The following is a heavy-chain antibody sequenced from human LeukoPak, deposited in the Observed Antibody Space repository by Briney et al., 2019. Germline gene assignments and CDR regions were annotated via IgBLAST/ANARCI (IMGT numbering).Heavy chain of an antibody. Sequence: SETLSLTCTVSGGSISSSSYYWDWIRQPPGKGLEWIGSIYYSGSTYYNPSLKSRVTISVDTSKNQFSLKLSSVTAADTAVYYCARLLNDYGDLYFDYWGQGTLVTVSS. CDR1: GGSISSSSYY. D-gene: IGHD4-17*01. CDR2: IYYSGST. J-gene: IGHJ4*02. CDR3: ARLLNDYGDLYFDY. V-gene: IGHV4-39*01.